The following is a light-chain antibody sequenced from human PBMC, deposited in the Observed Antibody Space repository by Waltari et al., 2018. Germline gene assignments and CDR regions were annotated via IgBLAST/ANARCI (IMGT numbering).Light chain of an antibody. CDR2: DVS. Sequence: SALTQPASVSGPPGQSTTISCTRTSRDVDFYNYFPWYQQHPGKAPKHMIYDVSERPSGVSNRFSGSKSGNTASLTISGRQAEDEADYYCNSYAGSSSWVFGGGTKLTVL. CDR1: SRDVDFYNY. V-gene: IGLV2-14*01. CDR3: NSYAGSSSWV. J-gene: IGLJ3*02.